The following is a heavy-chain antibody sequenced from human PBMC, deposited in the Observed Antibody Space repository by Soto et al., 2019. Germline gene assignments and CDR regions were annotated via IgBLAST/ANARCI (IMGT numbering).Heavy chain of an antibody. CDR3: ARDRVPFWGYGGRMYNWFDP. J-gene: IGHJ5*02. CDR1: GGSISSYY. D-gene: IGHD2-15*01. CDR2: IYYSGST. V-gene: IGHV4-59*01. Sequence: QVQLQESGPGLVKPSETLSLTCTVSGGSISSYYWSWIRQPPGKGLEWIGYIYYSGSTNYNPSLKSRVTISVDTSKNQFSLKLSSVTAADTAVYYCARDRVPFWGYGGRMYNWFDPWGQGTLVTVSS.